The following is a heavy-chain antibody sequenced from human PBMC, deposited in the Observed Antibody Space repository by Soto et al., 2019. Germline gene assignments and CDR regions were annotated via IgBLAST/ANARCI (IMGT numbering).Heavy chain of an antibody. Sequence: ASVKVSCKASGYTFISYGISWVRQAPGQGLEWMGWISGYNGNTDYAQKFQGRVTITADESTSTAYMELSSLRSEDTAVYYCTRLGFDPWGQGTLVTVSS. CDR3: TRLGFDP. V-gene: IGHV1-18*01. CDR1: GYTFISYG. CDR2: ISGYNGNT. J-gene: IGHJ5*02.